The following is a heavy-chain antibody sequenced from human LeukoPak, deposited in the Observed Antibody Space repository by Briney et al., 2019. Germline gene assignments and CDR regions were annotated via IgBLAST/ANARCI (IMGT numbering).Heavy chain of an antibody. V-gene: IGHV3-74*01. J-gene: IGHJ5*02. CDR2: IDSDGTRA. Sequence: GGSLRLSCAASGFAFSTYWMHWVRQAPGKGLVWVSRIDSDGTRATYADSVKGRFTISRDNAKNTLYLQMNSLRVEDTAVYYCARSPNCGGDCSWGQGTLVTVSS. D-gene: IGHD2-21*02. CDR3: ARSPNCGGDCS. CDR1: GFAFSTYW.